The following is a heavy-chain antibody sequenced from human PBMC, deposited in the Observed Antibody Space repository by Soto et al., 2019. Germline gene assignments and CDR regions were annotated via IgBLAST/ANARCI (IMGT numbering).Heavy chain of an antibody. V-gene: IGHV3-9*01. CDR2: ISSDGDTI. Sequence: EVQLIESGGGWVQPGTSLRVSCAASGFTFHEYAMHWVRQAPGKGLEWVSGISSDGDTIAYADSVQGRVTVFRDNDKNSLYLQMNSLRAEDTALYYCTKGGYDLIYYFGMDVWGQGTTVTVSS. CDR1: GFTFHEYA. CDR3: TKGGYDLIYYFGMDV. J-gene: IGHJ6*02. D-gene: IGHD5-12*01.